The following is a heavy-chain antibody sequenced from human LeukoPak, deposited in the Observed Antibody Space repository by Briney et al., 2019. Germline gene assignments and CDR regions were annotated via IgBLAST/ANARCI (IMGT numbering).Heavy chain of an antibody. CDR1: GYTFTGYY. D-gene: IGHD3-3*01. CDR2: INPHSGGT. Sequence: ASVMVSCKASGYTFTGYYMHWVRHAPGQGLEWMGWINPHSGGTNYAQKFQGRVTMTRDTSISTAYMELIRLRSDDTAVYYCARGVYDFWSGYYTGEYFDYWGQGTLVTVSS. V-gene: IGHV1-2*02. J-gene: IGHJ4*02. CDR3: ARGVYDFWSGYYTGEYFDY.